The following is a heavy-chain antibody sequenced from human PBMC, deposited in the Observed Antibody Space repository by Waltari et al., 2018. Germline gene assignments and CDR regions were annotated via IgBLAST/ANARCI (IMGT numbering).Heavy chain of an antibody. CDR2: IIPIFGTA. D-gene: IGHD5-12*01. V-gene: IGHV1-69*05. J-gene: IGHJ4*02. CDR3: ASTPVSPHYGYNSGFGYFDY. CDR1: GGTFSSYA. Sequence: QVQLVQSGAEVKKPGSSVKVSCKASGGTFSSYAISWVRQAPGQGLEWMGGIIPIFGTANYEQKCQGRVTITTDESTSTAYMELSSLRSEDTAVYYCASTPVSPHYGYNSGFGYFDYWGQGTLVTVSS.